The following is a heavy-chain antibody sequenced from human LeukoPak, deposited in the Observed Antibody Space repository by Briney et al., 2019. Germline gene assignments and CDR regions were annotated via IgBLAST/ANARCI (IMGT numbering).Heavy chain of an antibody. J-gene: IGHJ4*02. CDR1: GYTFTSYG. V-gene: IGHV1-18*01. D-gene: IGHD3-22*01. CDR2: SSAYNGNT. CDR3: ARAAIRITMIVVDDY. Sequence: GASVKVSCKASGYTFTSYGISWVRQAPGQGLEWMGWSSAYNGNTNYAQKLQGRVTMTTDTSTSTAYMELRSLRSDDTAVYYCARAAIRITMIVVDDYWGQGTLVTVSS.